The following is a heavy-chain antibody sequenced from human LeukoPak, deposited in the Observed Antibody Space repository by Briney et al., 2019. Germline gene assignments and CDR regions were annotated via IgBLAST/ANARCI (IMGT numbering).Heavy chain of an antibody. V-gene: IGHV4-30-4*01. CDR2: IYYSGST. CDR3: ARGPNDYGDYEAGNWFDP. CDR1: GGSISSGDYY. Sequence: PSQTLSLTCTVSGGSISSGDYYWSWIRQPPGKGLEWIGYIYYSGSTYYNPSLKSRVTISVDTSKNQFSLKLSSVTAADTAVYYCARGPNDYGDYEAGNWFDPWGQGTLVTVSS. D-gene: IGHD4-17*01. J-gene: IGHJ5*02.